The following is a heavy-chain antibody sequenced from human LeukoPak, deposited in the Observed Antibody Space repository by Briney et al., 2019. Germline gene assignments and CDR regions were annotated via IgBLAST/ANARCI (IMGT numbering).Heavy chain of an antibody. CDR3: ARGEMATINY. CDR1: GGSISSYY. Sequence: SETLSLTCTVSGGSISSYYWSWIRQPPGKGPEWIGYIYYSGSTNYNPSLKSRVTISVDTSKNQFSLKLSSVTAADTAVYYCARGEMATINYWGQGTLVTVSS. D-gene: IGHD5-24*01. V-gene: IGHV4-59*01. J-gene: IGHJ4*02. CDR2: IYYSGST.